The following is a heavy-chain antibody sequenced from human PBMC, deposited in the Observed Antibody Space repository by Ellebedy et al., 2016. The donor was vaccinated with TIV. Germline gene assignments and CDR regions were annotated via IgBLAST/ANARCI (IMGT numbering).Heavy chain of an antibody. J-gene: IGHJ4*02. D-gene: IGHD3-10*01. V-gene: IGHV4-34*01. Sequence: MPSETLSLTCVVYGGSLSGYYWIWIRQPPGKGLEWIGEINHIGTTNYNPSLKSRVTISIDMSKNQFSLKLTSVTVADTAVYYCARGPLYRGWAASTDLDYWGQGALVTVSS. CDR3: ARGPLYRGWAASTDLDY. CDR1: GGSLSGYY. CDR2: INHIGTT.